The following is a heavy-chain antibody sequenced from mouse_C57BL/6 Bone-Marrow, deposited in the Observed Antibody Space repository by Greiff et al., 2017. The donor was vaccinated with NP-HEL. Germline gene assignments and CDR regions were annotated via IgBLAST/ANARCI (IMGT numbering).Heavy chain of an antibody. J-gene: IGHJ2*01. Sequence: VQLKESGAELVRPGASVKLSCTASGFNIKDDYMHWVKQRPEQGLEWIGWIDPENGDTEYASKFQGKATITADTSSNTAYLQLSSLTSEDTAVYYCTTWGLYYFDYWGQGTTLTVSS. CDR1: GFNIKDDY. V-gene: IGHV14-4*01. CDR3: TTWGLYYFDY. CDR2: IDPENGDT.